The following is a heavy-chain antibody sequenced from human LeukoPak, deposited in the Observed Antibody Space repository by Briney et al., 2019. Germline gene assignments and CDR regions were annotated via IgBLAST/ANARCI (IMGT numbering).Heavy chain of an antibody. V-gene: IGHV1-2*02. J-gene: IGHJ4*02. Sequence: ASVKVSCKASGYTFTSYYMHWVRQAPGQGLEWMGWINPNSGGTNNAQKFQGRVTMTRDTSISTAYMELSRLRSDDTAVYYCARADKLGPTDYWGQGTLVTVSS. D-gene: IGHD7-27*01. CDR3: ARADKLGPTDY. CDR2: INPNSGGT. CDR1: GYTFTSYY.